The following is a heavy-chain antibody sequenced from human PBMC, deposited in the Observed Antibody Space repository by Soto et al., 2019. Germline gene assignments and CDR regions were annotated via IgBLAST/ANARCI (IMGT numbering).Heavy chain of an antibody. J-gene: IGHJ6*02. D-gene: IGHD5-12*01. CDR3: ARVVVEMATIYYYYGMDV. CDR1: GGSFSGYY. V-gene: IGHV4-34*01. CDR2: INHSGST. Sequence: SETLSLTCTVYGGSFSGYYWSWIRQPPGKGLEWIGEINHSGSTNYNPSLKSRVTISVDTSKNQFSLKLSSVTAADTAVYYCARVVVEMATIYYYYGMDVWGQGTTVTVSS.